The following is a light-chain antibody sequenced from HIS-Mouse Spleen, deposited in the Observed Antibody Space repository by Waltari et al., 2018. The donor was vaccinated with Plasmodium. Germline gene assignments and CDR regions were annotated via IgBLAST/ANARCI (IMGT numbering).Light chain of an antibody. J-gene: IGKJ4*01. CDR3: QQYDNLPPRLT. V-gene: IGKV1-33*01. CDR2: DAS. Sequence: IQMSQSPSSLSASVAARVTITCRARQDISNYLNWYQQKPGKAPKLLIYDASNLETGVPSRFSGSGSGTDFTFTISSLQPEDIATYYCQQYDNLPPRLTFGGGTKVEIK. CDR1: QDISNY.